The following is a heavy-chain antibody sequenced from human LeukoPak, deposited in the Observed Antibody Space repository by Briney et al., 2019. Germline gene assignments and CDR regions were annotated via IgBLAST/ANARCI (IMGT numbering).Heavy chain of an antibody. CDR3: ARGGDYYASSFPPFDY. D-gene: IGHD3-22*01. Sequence: SETLSLTCAVSGGSISSGGYYWSWIRQHPGKGLEWIGYIYYSGSTYYNPSLKSRVTISVDTSKNQFSLKLSSVTAADTAVYYCARGGDYYASSFPPFDYWGQGTLVTVSS. CDR1: GGSISSGGYY. CDR2: IYYSGST. V-gene: IGHV4-31*11. J-gene: IGHJ4*02.